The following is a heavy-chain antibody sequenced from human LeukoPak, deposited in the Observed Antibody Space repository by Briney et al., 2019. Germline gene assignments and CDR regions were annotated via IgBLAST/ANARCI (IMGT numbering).Heavy chain of an antibody. CDR3: ARDREMPTINYFDY. CDR1: GFTFTSYC. CDR2: ISSSGSYI. J-gene: IGHJ4*02. Sequence: PGGSLRLSCVASGFTFTSYCMNWVRQAPGKGLEWVSSISSSGSYIYYADSVKGRFTVSRDNARNSLYLQMNSLRAEDTAVYYCARDREMPTINYFDYWGQGTLVTVSS. V-gene: IGHV3-21*01. D-gene: IGHD5-24*01.